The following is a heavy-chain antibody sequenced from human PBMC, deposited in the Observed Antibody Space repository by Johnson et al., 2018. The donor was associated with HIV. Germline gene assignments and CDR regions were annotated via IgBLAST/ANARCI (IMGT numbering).Heavy chain of an antibody. D-gene: IGHD1-26*01. V-gene: IGHV3-30-3*01. CDR2: ISYDGSNK. CDR1: GFTFSSYA. Sequence: QVQLVESGGGVVQPGRSLRLSCAVSGFTFSSYAMHWVRQAPGKGLEWVAAISYDGSNKYYADSVKGRFTISRDNSKNTLYLQMNSLRAEDTAVYYCASQPQGGATGGAFDIWGQGTMVTVSS. J-gene: IGHJ3*02. CDR3: ASQPQGGATGGAFDI.